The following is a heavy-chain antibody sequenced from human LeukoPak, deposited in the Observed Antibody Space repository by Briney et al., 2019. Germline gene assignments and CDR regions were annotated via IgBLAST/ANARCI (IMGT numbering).Heavy chain of an antibody. CDR2: ISFSGTT. Sequence: SETLSLTCTVSGGSISSSSYYWGWIRQPPGKGLEWIGSISFSGTTYYNPSLKSRVTISVDTSKNQFSLRLNSVTAADTALFYCARHFLGSRAYSPADHWGQGTLVTVSS. CDR1: GGSISSSSYY. D-gene: IGHD2-15*01. J-gene: IGHJ4*02. V-gene: IGHV4-39*01. CDR3: ARHFLGSRAYSPADH.